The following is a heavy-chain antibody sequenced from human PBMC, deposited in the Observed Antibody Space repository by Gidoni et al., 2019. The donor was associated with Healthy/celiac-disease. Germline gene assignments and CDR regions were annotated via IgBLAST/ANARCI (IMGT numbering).Heavy chain of an antibody. D-gene: IGHD6-13*01. CDR1: GFTFSDDY. Sequence: VQLVESGGGLVKPGGSLSLSCAASGFTFSDDYMSWSRQAPGKGLEWVSDISSSGSTKYYADSVKGRLTISRDNAKNSLYLKMNSLRAEDTAVYYCAREPQQPYYFDYWGQGTLVTVSS. V-gene: IGHV3-11*01. CDR2: ISSSGSTK. CDR3: AREPQQPYYFDY. J-gene: IGHJ4*02.